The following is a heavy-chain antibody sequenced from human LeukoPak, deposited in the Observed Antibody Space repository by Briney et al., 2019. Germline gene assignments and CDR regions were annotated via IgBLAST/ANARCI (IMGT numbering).Heavy chain of an antibody. V-gene: IGHV4-31*03. CDR2: IYYSGST. CDR1: GGSISNGGYY. D-gene: IGHD2-2*01. Sequence: RSETLSLTCTVSGGSISNGGYYWSWIRQHPWKGLEWIGYIYYSGSTYYNPSLKSRVTISVDTSKNQFSLKLSSVTAADTAVYYCARRIVVVPASKGYFDYWGQGTLVTVSS. J-gene: IGHJ4*02. CDR3: ARRIVVVPASKGYFDY.